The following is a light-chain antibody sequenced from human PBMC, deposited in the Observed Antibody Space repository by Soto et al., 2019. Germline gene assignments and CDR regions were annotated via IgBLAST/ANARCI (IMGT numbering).Light chain of an antibody. J-gene: IGLJ3*02. CDR2: GNS. CDR1: SSNIGAGYD. V-gene: IGLV1-40*01. CDR3: QSYDSSLSGWV. Sequence: LTQPPSVSGAPGQRVTISCTGSSSNIGAGYDVHWYQQLPGTAPKLLIYGNSNRPSGVPDRFSGSKSGTSASLAITGLQAEDEADYYCQSYDSSLSGWVFGGGTKVTVL.